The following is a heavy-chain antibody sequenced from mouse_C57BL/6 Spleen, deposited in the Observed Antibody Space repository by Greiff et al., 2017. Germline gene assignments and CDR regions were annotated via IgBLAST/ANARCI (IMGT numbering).Heavy chain of an antibody. Sequence: EVQLQQSGPELVKPGASVKISCKASGYSFTGYYMNWVKQSPEKSLEWIGEINPSTGGTTYNQKFKAKATLTVDKSSSTAYMQLKSLTSEDSAVYYCARSRMDYAMDYWGQGTSVTVSS. CDR2: INPSTGGT. D-gene: IGHD2-3*01. J-gene: IGHJ4*01. CDR1: GYSFTGYY. V-gene: IGHV1-42*01. CDR3: ARSRMDYAMDY.